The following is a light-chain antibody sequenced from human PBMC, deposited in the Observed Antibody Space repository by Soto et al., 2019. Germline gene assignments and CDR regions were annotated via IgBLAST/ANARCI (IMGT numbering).Light chain of an antibody. CDR2: DAS. J-gene: IGKJ3*01. CDR1: QSVSSY. Sequence: EIVLTQSPATLSLSPGERATLSCRASQSVSSYLAWYQQKPGQAPRLLIYDASNRATGIPARFSGSGSGTDITLNISSLEPEDFAVYSCQQRSNWPPATFGPGTKVDIK. V-gene: IGKV3-11*01. CDR3: QQRSNWPPAT.